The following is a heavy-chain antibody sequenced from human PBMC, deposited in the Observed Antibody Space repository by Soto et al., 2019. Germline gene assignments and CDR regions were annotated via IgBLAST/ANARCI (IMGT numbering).Heavy chain of an antibody. CDR2: LHDTETT. Sequence: SEALSVTCSGSDGSISGYVWSGIRQPPGKGREWIGYLHDTETTNYNPSLKSRVTMSLDTSKNQLSLRLTSVTAADTAVYYCARGTSSWSWKFDYWGQGILVTVS. D-gene: IGHD6-13*01. CDR3: ARGTSSWSWKFDY. J-gene: IGHJ4*02. CDR1: DGSISGYV. V-gene: IGHV4-59*01.